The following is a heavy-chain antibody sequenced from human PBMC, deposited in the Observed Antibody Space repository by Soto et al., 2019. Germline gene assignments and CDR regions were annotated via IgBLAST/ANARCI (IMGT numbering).Heavy chain of an antibody. V-gene: IGHV3-23*01. CDR2: ISGNGGST. D-gene: IGHD2-15*01. J-gene: IGHJ4*02. CDR3: ARDRAYCSSGTCYSVLDY. Sequence: GGSLRLSCAASGFTFSSYAMSWVRQAPGKGLEWVSAISGNGGSTYYADSVKGRFTISRDNAKNTLYLQMNSLRAEDTAVYYCARDRAYCSSGTCYSVLDYWGQGALVTVSS. CDR1: GFTFSSYA.